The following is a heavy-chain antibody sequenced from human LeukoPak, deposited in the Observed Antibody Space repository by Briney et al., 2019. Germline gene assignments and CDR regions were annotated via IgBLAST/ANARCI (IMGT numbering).Heavy chain of an antibody. CDR3: ARASYSYDISGWVPFDY. CDR2: IYTSGST. D-gene: IGHD3-22*01. Sequence: SQTLSLTCTVSGNSISSGDYYWSWIRQPAGKGLEWIGRIYTSGSTTYNPSLKSRVTISGDTSENQFSLRLSSVTAADTAVYYCARASYSYDISGWVPFDYWGQGTLATVSS. CDR1: GNSISSGDYY. J-gene: IGHJ4*01. V-gene: IGHV4-61*02.